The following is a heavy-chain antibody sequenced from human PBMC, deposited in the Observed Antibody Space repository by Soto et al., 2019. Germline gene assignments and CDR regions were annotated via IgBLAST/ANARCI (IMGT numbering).Heavy chain of an antibody. D-gene: IGHD4-4*01. J-gene: IGHJ3*02. Sequence: GESLKISCDGSGYSFTIYWISLVLQMPGKGLEWMGRIDPSDSYTNYSPSFQGHVTISADKSISTAYLQWSSLKASDTAMYYCARHRDYSTYFDAFDIWGRGDNGHRLL. CDR2: IDPSDSYT. CDR1: GYSFTIYW. CDR3: ARHRDYSTYFDAFDI. V-gene: IGHV5-10-1*01.